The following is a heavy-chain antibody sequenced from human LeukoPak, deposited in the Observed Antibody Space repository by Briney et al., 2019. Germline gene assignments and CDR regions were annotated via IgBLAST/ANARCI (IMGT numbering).Heavy chain of an antibody. CDR2: ISGSGVYT. Sequence: PGGFLRLSCGASGFIFSKYAMSWVRQAPGKGLEWVSAISGSGVYTYYADSVKGRFTISRDNSKNMIYLQMNSLRVEDTAVYYCAKDQSIEKWLSFHYWGQGTLVTVSS. J-gene: IGHJ4*02. CDR1: GFIFSKYA. CDR3: AKDQSIEKWLSFHY. V-gene: IGHV3-23*01. D-gene: IGHD3-22*01.